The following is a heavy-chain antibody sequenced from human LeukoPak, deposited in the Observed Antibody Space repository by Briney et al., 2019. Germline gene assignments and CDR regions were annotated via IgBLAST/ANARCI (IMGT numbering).Heavy chain of an antibody. CDR3: ARMEVA. J-gene: IGHJ3*01. V-gene: IGHV3-74*01. D-gene: IGHD3-3*01. Sequence: GGSLRLSCAASGFTFSSSWMHWVRQVPGKGLVWVSRISSDGITTNYADSVKDRFTISRDNAKNTVYLQMNSLRAEDTAVYYCARMEVAWGQGTIVTVSS. CDR1: GFTFSSSW. CDR2: ISSDGITT.